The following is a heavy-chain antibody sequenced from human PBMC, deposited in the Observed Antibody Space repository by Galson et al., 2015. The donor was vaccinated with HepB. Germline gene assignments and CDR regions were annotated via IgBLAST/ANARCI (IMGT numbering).Heavy chain of an antibody. CDR2: ISGSGGST. D-gene: IGHD6-19*01. V-gene: IGHV3-23*01. CDR1: GFTFSSYA. J-gene: IGHJ4*02. CDR3: AKDALIGWGIAVAGQFDY. Sequence: SLRLSCAASGFTFSSYAMSWVRQAPGKGLEWVSAISGSGGSTYYADSVKGRFTISRDNSKNTLYLQMNSLRAEDTAVYYCAKDALIGWGIAVAGQFDYWGQGTLVTVSS.